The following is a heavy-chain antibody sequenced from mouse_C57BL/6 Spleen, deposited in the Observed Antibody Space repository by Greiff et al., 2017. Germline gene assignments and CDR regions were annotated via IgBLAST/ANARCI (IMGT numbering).Heavy chain of an antibody. CDR3: ARGEYDAHFDY. V-gene: IGHV5-16*01. Sequence: EVKLVESEGGLVQPGSSMKLSCTASGFTFSDYYMAWVRQVPEKGLEWVANINYDGSSTYYLDSLKSRFIISRDNAKNILYLQMSSLKSEDTATYYCARGEYDAHFDYWGQGTTLTVAS. D-gene: IGHD2-4*01. CDR2: INYDGSST. J-gene: IGHJ2*01. CDR1: GFTFSDYY.